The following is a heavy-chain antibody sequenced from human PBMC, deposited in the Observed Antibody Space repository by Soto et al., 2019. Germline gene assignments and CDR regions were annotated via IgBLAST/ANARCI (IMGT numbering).Heavy chain of an antibody. V-gene: IGHV3-7*03. CDR1: GFTFSSYW. CDR3: ARENKQQLRFRYYYYGRDV. Sequence: AGGSLRLSCAASGFTFSSYWMSWVRQAPGKGLEWVANIKQDGSEKYYVDSVKGRFTITRDNAKNSLYLQMNSLRAEDTAVCYCARENKQQLRFRYYYYGRDVWGQGTTVTVSS. CDR2: IKQDGSEK. J-gene: IGHJ6*02. D-gene: IGHD6-13*01.